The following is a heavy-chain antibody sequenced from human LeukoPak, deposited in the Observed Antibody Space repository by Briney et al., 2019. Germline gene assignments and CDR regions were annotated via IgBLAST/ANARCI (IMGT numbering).Heavy chain of an antibody. V-gene: IGHV1-46*01. D-gene: IGHD1-1*01. CDR1: GYTFTSYY. CDR2: IIPSGGST. Sequence: GASVKVSCKASGYTFTSYYIHWVRQAPGQGLEWMGIIIPSGGSTTYAQKFQGRVTMTRDTSTSTVYMELSSLRSEDTAVYYCSGRSTGTGFPDFWGQGTLVTVSS. J-gene: IGHJ4*02. CDR3: SGRSTGTGFPDF.